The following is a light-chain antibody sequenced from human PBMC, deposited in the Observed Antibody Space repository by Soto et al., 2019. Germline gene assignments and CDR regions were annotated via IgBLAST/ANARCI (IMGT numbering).Light chain of an antibody. CDR1: SSDVGGYDY. V-gene: IGLV2-14*01. J-gene: IGLJ1*01. CDR3: SSYSVSTAYL. Sequence: QSVLTQPASVSGSPGQSITISCTGTSSDVGGYDYVSWYQLHPGKAPKLMVFEVSNRPSGVSYRFSGSKSGNTASLTISGLQAEDEGDYFCSSYSVSTAYLFGTGTKVTVL. CDR2: EVS.